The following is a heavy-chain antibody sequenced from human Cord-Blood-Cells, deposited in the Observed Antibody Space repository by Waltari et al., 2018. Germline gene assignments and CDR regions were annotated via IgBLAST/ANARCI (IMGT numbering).Heavy chain of an antibody. CDR3: ARGGTTYLSPSGY. J-gene: IGHJ4*02. CDR2: IKQDGSEK. Sequence: EVQLVESGGGLVQPGGSLSLSCAASGFTFSSYWLSGVRQAPGKGLEGGDNIKQDGSEKYYVDSVKGRFTISRDNAKNSLYLQMNSLRAEDTAVYYCARGGTTYLSPSGYWGQGTLVTVSS. CDR1: GFTFSSYW. V-gene: IGHV3-7*01. D-gene: IGHD1-1*01.